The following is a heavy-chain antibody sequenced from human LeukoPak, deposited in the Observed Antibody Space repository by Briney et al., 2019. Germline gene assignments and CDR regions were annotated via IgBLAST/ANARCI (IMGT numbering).Heavy chain of an antibody. Sequence: SETLSLTCAVYGGSFSGYYWSWIRQPPGKGLEWIGEINHSGSTNYNPSLKSRVTISVDTSKNQFSLKLSSVTAADTAVYYCARLGSSSSIDYWDQGTLVTVSS. V-gene: IGHV4-34*01. D-gene: IGHD6-6*01. CDR3: ARLGSSSSIDY. CDR1: GGSFSGYY. CDR2: INHSGST. J-gene: IGHJ4*02.